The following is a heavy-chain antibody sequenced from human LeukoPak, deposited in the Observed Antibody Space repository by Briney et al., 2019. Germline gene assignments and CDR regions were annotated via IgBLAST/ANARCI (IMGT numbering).Heavy chain of an antibody. V-gene: IGHV1-69*05. CDR3: ARDQGTMIVVGKYYFDY. J-gene: IGHJ4*02. D-gene: IGHD3-22*01. Sequence: ASVKVSCKASGGTFSSYAISWVRQAPGQGLEWMGRIIPIFGTANYAQKFQGRVTITTDKSTSTAYMELSSLRSEDTAVYYCARDQGTMIVVGKYYFDYWGQGTLVTVSS. CDR1: GGTFSSYA. CDR2: IIPIFGTA.